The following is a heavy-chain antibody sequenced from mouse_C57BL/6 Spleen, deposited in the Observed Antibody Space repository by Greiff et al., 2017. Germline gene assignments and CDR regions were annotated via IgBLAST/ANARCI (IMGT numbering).Heavy chain of an antibody. V-gene: IGHV1-50*01. CDR1: GYTFTSYW. CDR3: ARSYYGSSSFDY. CDR2: IDPSDSYT. D-gene: IGHD1-1*01. Sequence: VQLQQPGAELVKPGASVKLSCKASGYTFTSYWMQWVKQRPGQGLEWIGEIDPSDSYTNYNQKFKGKATLTVDTASSTAYMQLSSLTSEDSAVYYCARSYYGSSSFDYWGQGTTLTVSS. J-gene: IGHJ2*01.